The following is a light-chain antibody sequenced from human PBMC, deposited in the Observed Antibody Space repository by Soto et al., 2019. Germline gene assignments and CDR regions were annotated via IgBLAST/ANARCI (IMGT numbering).Light chain of an antibody. CDR3: QQYNNWPPCT. Sequence: EIVLTQSPATLSLSPGERATLSCRASQSISNFLAWYQQKPGQAPRLLIYGAATRATGIPDRFSGSGSGAEFTLTISSLQSEDFAVYYCQQYNNWPPCTFGQGTKVDNK. CDR2: GAA. CDR1: QSISNF. V-gene: IGKV3D-15*01. J-gene: IGKJ2*02.